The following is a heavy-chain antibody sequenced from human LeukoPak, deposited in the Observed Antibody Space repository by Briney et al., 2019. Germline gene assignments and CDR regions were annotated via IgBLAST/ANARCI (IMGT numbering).Heavy chain of an antibody. CDR3: ANPVRFGELFGVS. J-gene: IGHJ5*02. Sequence: QPGGSLRLSCAASGFTFSNYAMSWVRQAPGKGLEWVSGINVSGGSTFYADSVRGRFTISRDNSKNTLYLQMNSLRAEDTAVYYCANPVRFGELFGVSWGQGTLVTVSS. CDR1: GFTFSNYA. V-gene: IGHV3-23*01. CDR2: INVSGGST. D-gene: IGHD3-10*01.